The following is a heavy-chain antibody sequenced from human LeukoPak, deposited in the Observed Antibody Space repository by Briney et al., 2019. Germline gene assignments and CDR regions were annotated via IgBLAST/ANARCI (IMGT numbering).Heavy chain of an antibody. V-gene: IGHV4-59*01. Sequence: PSETLSLTCTVSGGSISPYYWSWIRQAPGKGLEWIAYIHYTGTAKYNPSLESRITISVDTSTNQFSLRLSSVTAADTAVYYCARTQNWAYFDYWGQGTLVTVSS. CDR1: GGSISPYY. J-gene: IGHJ4*02. CDR3: ARTQNWAYFDY. D-gene: IGHD7-27*01. CDR2: IHYTGTA.